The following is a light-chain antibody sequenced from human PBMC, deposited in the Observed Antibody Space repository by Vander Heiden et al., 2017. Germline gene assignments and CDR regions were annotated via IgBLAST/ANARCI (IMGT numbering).Light chain of an antibody. CDR2: EVS. CDR1: SSDVGGYNL. Sequence: QSALTQPASVSGSSGQSITISCTGTSSDVGGYNLVSWYQQHPGKAPKLMIYEVSQRPSGVSNRFSGSKSGNTASLTISGLQAEDEADYYCCSYAGSFTLVFGTGTKVTVL. CDR3: CSYAGSFTLV. J-gene: IGLJ1*01. V-gene: IGLV2-23*02.